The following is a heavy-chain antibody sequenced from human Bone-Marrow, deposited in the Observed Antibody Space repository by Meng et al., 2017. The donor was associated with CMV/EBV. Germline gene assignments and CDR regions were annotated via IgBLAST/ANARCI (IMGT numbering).Heavy chain of an antibody. Sequence: GSLRLSCAVYGGSFSGYYWSWIRQPPGKGLEWIGEINHSGSTNYNPSLKSRVTISVDTSKNQFSLKLSSVTAADTAVYYCARAHIVATIGTNWFDPWGQGTLVTVSS. J-gene: IGHJ5*02. CDR1: GGSFSGYY. CDR3: ARAHIVATIGTNWFDP. CDR2: INHSGST. D-gene: IGHD5-12*01. V-gene: IGHV4-34*01.